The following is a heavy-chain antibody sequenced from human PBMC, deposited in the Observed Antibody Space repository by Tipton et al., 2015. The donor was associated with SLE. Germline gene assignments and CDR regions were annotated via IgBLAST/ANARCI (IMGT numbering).Heavy chain of an antibody. D-gene: IGHD6-13*01. CDR3: ARGHSSSWSFDY. Sequence: TLSLTCAVYGGSFSGYYWSWIRQHPGKGLEWIGYIYYSGSTYYNPSLKSRVTISVDTSKNQFSLKLSSVTAADTAVYYCARGHSSSWSFDYWGQGTLVTVSS. V-gene: IGHV4-31*11. CDR2: IYYSGST. CDR1: GGSFSGYY. J-gene: IGHJ4*02.